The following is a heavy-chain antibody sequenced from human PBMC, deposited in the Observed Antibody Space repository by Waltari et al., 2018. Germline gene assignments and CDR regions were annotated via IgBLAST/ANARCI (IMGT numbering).Heavy chain of an antibody. CDR2: VYTSGST. CDR1: GGNIRIGSHY. CDR3: ARDSLYYYYGMDV. Sequence: QAQLQESGAGLVKPSQTLSLTCTVAGGNIRIGSHYCSWILQPVGKGLVWLGCVYTSGSTNYNPSLKSRVTISVDTSKNQFSLKLSSVTAADTAVYYCARDSLYYYYGMDVWGQGTTVTVSS. J-gene: IGHJ6*02. V-gene: IGHV4-61*02.